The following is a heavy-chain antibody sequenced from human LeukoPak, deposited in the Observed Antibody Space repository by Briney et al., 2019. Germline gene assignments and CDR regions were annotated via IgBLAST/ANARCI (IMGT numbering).Heavy chain of an antibody. J-gene: IGHJ4*02. V-gene: IGHV3-23*01. D-gene: IGHD3-10*01. CDR1: GFTFSSYA. CDR3: AKDGPYYYGSGSYVDY. CDR2: ISGSGGST. Sequence: LPGGSLRLSCAASGFTFSSYAVSWVRQAPGKGLEWVSSISGSGGSTYSADSVKGRFTISRDNSKNTLYLQMNSLRAEDTALYYCAKDGPYYYGSGSYVDYWGQGTLVTVSS.